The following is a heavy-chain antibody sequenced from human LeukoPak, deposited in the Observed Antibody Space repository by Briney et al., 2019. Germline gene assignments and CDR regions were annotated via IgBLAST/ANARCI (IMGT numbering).Heavy chain of an antibody. CDR2: INSDGSVP. Sequence: AGSLRLSCVGSQFSFSKNWMHWVRQAPGKGLMWVARINSDGSVPDSADSVKGRFAISRDNAKNTLCVQMNRLRVEDSDLFYCVREVGAPGSFDIWGQGTLVSVSS. D-gene: IGHD1-26*01. V-gene: IGHV3-74*01. J-gene: IGHJ3*02. CDR1: QFSFSKNW. CDR3: VREVGAPGSFDI.